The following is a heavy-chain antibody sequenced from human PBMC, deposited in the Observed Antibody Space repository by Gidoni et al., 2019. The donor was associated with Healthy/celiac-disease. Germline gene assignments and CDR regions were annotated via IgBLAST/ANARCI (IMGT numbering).Heavy chain of an antibody. CDR2: IYYNGNT. Sequence: QVQLQESGPGLVKPSETLSRTCSVPGGSISSYYWSWIRQPPGKGLEWIGYIYYNGNTNYNPFLKSRVTISVDTSKNQFSLNLRSVTAADTAVYHCAREAGTHWFDPWGQGTLVTVSS. CDR1: GGSISSYY. D-gene: IGHD1-1*01. J-gene: IGHJ5*02. CDR3: AREAGTHWFDP. V-gene: IGHV4-59*01.